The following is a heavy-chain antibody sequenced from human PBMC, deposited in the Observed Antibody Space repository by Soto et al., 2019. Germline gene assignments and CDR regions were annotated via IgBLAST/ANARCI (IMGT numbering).Heavy chain of an antibody. CDR2: ISSSGSTI. V-gene: IGHV3-48*03. CDR1: VFTFSSYE. Sequence: PVGSLRLSCAASVFTFSSYEMNWVRQAPGKGLEWVSYISSSGSTIYYADSVKGRFTISRDNAKNSLYLQMNSLRAEDTAVYYCARESRLPKIEYWGQGTQVTVSS. CDR3: ARESRLPKIEY. D-gene: IGHD5-12*01. J-gene: IGHJ4*02.